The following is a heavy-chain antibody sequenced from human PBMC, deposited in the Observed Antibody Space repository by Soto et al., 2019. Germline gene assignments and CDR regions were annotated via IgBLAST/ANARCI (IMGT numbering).Heavy chain of an antibody. J-gene: IGHJ5*02. CDR1: SETFASYD. CDR2: ISTYNGNT. CDR3: ARVTRGSGDWFDP. V-gene: IGHV1-18*01. D-gene: IGHD6-19*01. Sequence: QVQLMQSGTEVKKPGASVKVSCKASSETFASYDITWVRQAPGQGLEWMGWISTYNGNTKYAQNGQGRGSMTTDTSTSTAYMELRSLKSDDTAVYYCARVTRGSGDWFDPWGQGTLVTVSS.